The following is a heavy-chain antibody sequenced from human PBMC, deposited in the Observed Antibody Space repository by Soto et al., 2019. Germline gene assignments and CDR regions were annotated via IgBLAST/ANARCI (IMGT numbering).Heavy chain of an antibody. CDR3: ARVWEVLLWFGELFRSEDYYYYMDV. V-gene: IGHV4-59*08. J-gene: IGHJ6*03. CDR1: GGSISSYY. Sequence: SETLSLTCTVSGGSISSYYWSWIRQPPGKGLEWIGYIYYSGSTNYNPSLKSRVTISVDTSKNQFSLKLSSVTAADTAVYYCARVWEVLLWFGELFRSEDYYYYMDVWGKGTTVTVSS. D-gene: IGHD3-10*01. CDR2: IYYSGST.